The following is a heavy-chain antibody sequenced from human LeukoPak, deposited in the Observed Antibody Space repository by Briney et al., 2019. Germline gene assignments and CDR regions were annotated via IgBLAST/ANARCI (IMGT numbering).Heavy chain of an antibody. J-gene: IGHJ4*02. Sequence: PGGSLRLSCAASGFTFGSYAMSWVRQAPGKGLEWDSAISGSGGSTYYADSVKGRFTISRDNSKNTVYLQMNSLRAEDTAVYYCAKTTTGYSSGRFPGWPVDYWGQGTLVTVSS. CDR3: AKTTTGYSSGRFPGWPVDY. CDR1: GFTFGSYA. CDR2: ISGSGGST. V-gene: IGHV3-23*01. D-gene: IGHD6-19*01.